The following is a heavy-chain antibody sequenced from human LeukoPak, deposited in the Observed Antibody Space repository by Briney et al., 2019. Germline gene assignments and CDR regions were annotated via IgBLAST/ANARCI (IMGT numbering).Heavy chain of an antibody. V-gene: IGHV3-48*01. CDR2: ISSSSSTI. J-gene: IGHJ6*03. CDR1: GFTFSSNS. Sequence: PGGSLRLSCAASGFTFSSNSMNWARQAPGEGLEWVSYISSSSSTIYYADSVKGRFTISRDNAKNSLYLQMNSLRAEDTAVYYCARMTNYYYYMDVWGKGTTVTVSS. CDR3: ARMTNYYYYMDV.